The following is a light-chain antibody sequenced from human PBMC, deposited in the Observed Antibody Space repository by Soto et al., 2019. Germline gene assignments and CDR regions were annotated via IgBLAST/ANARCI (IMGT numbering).Light chain of an antibody. CDR2: GAS. J-gene: IGKJ2*01. V-gene: IGKV3-20*01. CDR1: KSVSSSY. CDR3: QQYGKSAMFT. Sequence: EIVLTQSPGTLSLSPGDRATLSCRASKSVSSSYLAWYQQKPGQAPSLLIYGASNRATGIPDRFSGGGSGTDFTLTISRLEPEDFAVYYCQQYGKSAMFTFGQGTKLEIK.